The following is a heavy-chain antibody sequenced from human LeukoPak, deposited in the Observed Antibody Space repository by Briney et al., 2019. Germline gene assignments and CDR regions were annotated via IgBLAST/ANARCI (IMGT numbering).Heavy chain of an antibody. CDR2: IYYSGTT. J-gene: IGHJ2*01. Sequence: PSETLSLTCTVSGDSISSYYWSWIRQPPGKGLEWIGYIYYSGTTNYNPSLKSRVTISMDTSKNQFSLRLSSATAADTAVYYCARVLGSSAHYWYFDLWGRGTLVTVSS. D-gene: IGHD3-16*01. CDR1: GDSISSYY. CDR3: ARVLGSSAHYWYFDL. V-gene: IGHV4-59*01.